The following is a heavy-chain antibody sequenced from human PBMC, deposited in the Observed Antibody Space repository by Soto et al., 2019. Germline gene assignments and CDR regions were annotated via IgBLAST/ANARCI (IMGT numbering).Heavy chain of an antibody. CDR1: GNTFTYRY. J-gene: IGHJ4*02. Sequence: QMQLVQSGAEVKKTGSSVTVSCKALGNTFTYRYLYWVRQAPGQALEWMGWITPFSGDVHYAQKFQERVTITRDRSINTAYMQMSSLRSEDTAMYFCAGGGAGSGPFTWELPDHWGQGTLVTVSS. D-gene: IGHD1-26*01. V-gene: IGHV1-45*02. CDR2: ITPFSGDV. CDR3: AGGGAGSGPFTWELPDH.